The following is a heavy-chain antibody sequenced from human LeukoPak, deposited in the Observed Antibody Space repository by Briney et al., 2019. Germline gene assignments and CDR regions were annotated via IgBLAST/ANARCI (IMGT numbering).Heavy chain of an antibody. CDR2: IYSGGST. CDR1: GFTFSSYA. D-gene: IGHD2-2*01. Sequence: GGSLRLSCAASGFTFSSYAMSWVRQAPGKGLEWVSVIYSGGSTYYADSVKGRFTISRHNSKNTLYLQMNSLRAEDTAVYYCARARGSTSCYENWGQGTLVTVSS. CDR3: ARARGSTSCYEN. V-gene: IGHV3-53*04. J-gene: IGHJ4*02.